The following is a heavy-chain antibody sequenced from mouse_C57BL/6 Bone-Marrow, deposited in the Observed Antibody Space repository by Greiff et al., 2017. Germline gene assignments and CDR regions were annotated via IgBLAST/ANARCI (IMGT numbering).Heavy chain of an antibody. Sequence: QVQLQQSGAELVRPGTSVKMSCKASGYTFTNYWIGWAKQRPGHGLEWIGDIYPGGGYTNYNEKFKGKATLTADKPSSTAYMQFSSLTAEDSAIYYCARDDGYSWFAYWGQGTLVTVSA. CDR2: IYPGGGYT. D-gene: IGHD2-3*01. J-gene: IGHJ3*01. V-gene: IGHV1-63*01. CDR3: ARDDGYSWFAY. CDR1: GYTFTNYW.